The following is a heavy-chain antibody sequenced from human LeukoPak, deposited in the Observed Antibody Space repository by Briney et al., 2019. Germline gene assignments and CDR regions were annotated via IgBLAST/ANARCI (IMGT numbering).Heavy chain of an antibody. D-gene: IGHD3-22*01. V-gene: IGHV1-69*02. CDR3: ATAGYHYDSSGYCFDY. CDR2: IIPILGIA. Sequence: GASVKVSCKASGGTFSSYTISWVRQAPGQGLEWMGRIIPILGIANYAQKFQGRVTITADKSTSTAYMELSSLRSEDTAVYYCATAGYHYDSSGYCFDYWGQGTLVTVSS. J-gene: IGHJ4*02. CDR1: GGTFSSYT.